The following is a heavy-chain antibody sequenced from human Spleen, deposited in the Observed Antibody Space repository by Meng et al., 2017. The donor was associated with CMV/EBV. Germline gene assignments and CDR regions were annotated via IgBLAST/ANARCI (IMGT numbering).Heavy chain of an antibody. CDR3: AHRRDILTGYY. D-gene: IGHD3-9*01. CDR1: GFPRSTSGVG. Sequence: CTVAGFPRSTSGVGVGWIRQTPGKALEWLALIYWNDDKRYSPSLKSRLTITKDTSKNQVVLTMTNMDPVDTSTYYCAHRRDILTGYYWGQGTLVTVSS. V-gene: IGHV2-5*01. J-gene: IGHJ4*02. CDR2: IYWNDDK.